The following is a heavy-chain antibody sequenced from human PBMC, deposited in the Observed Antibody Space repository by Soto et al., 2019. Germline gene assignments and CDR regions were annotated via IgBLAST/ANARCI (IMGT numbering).Heavy chain of an antibody. V-gene: IGHV3-33*01. D-gene: IGHD2-15*01. Sequence: QVQLVESGGGVVQPGRSLRLSCAASGFTFSSYGMHWVRQAPGKGLEWVAVIWYDGSNKYYADSVKGRFTISRDNSKNTLYLQMNSLRAEDTAVYYCARDQRYCSGGSCWIIWYFDLWGRGTLVTVSS. CDR3: ARDQRYCSGGSCWIIWYFDL. CDR2: IWYDGSNK. J-gene: IGHJ2*01. CDR1: GFTFSSYG.